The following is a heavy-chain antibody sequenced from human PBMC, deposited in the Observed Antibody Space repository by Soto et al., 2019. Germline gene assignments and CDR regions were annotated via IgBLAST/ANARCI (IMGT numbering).Heavy chain of an antibody. J-gene: IGHJ6*03. Sequence: PSETLSLTCSVSGGSVSSPNYFWVWVRRAPGKGPEWIGNIFYNGRTDYNPSLQSRVTISVDTSKNQFSLKLGSVTAADTATYYCARGGISHWAYFYYMDVWDRGTTVTVSS. CDR3: ARGGISHWAYFYYMDV. CDR1: GGSVSSPNYF. V-gene: IGHV4-39*01. CDR2: IFYNGRT. D-gene: IGHD2-21*01.